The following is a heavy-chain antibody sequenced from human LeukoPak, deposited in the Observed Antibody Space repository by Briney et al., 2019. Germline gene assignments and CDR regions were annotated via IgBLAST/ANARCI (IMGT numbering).Heavy chain of an antibody. J-gene: IGHJ6*03. CDR2: IGTASDT. D-gene: IGHD6-19*01. CDR3: ARGPPSGKYYYMDV. Sequence: GGSLRLSCAASGFTFSSFDMHWVRQPTGQGLEWVSTIGTASDTYYPGSVEGRFTLSRDNAKNSLYLQMNSPTAGDTAVYYCARGPPSGKYYYMDVWGKGTTVTVSS. V-gene: IGHV3-13*01. CDR1: GFTFSSFD.